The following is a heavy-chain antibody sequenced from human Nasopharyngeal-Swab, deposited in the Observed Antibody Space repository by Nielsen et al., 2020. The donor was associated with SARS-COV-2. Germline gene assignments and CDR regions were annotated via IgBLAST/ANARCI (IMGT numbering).Heavy chain of an antibody. CDR2: ISSSGSTI. CDR1: GFTFSSYE. V-gene: IGHV3-48*03. Sequence: GESLKISCAASGFTFSSYEMNWVRPAPGKGLEWVSYISSSGSTIYYADSVKGRFTISRDNAKNSLYLQMNSLRAEDTAVYYCARDYGDYERMQYYHYYGMDVWGQGTTVTVSS. CDR3: ARDYGDYERMQYYHYYGMDV. D-gene: IGHD4-17*01. J-gene: IGHJ6*02.